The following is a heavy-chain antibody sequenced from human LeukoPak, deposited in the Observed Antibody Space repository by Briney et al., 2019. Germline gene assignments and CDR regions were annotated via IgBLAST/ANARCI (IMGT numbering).Heavy chain of an antibody. D-gene: IGHD2-2*01. Sequence: ETLSLTCAVYGGSFSGYYWNWIRQPPGKGLEWVSAISGSGGSTYYADSVKGRFTISRDNSKNTLYLQMNSLRAEDTAVYYCAKPSPLGYCSSTSCYSSSVHYYYYMDVWGKGTTVTVSS. CDR3: AKPSPLGYCSSTSCYSSSVHYYYYMDV. V-gene: IGHV3-23*01. CDR2: ISGSGGST. J-gene: IGHJ6*03. CDR1: GGSFSGYY.